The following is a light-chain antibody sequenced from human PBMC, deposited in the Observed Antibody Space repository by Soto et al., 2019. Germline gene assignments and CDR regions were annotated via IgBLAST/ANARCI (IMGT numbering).Light chain of an antibody. V-gene: IGKV3-20*01. J-gene: IGKJ3*01. CDR3: QQTSTAPFT. CDR1: QSLSASY. CDR2: GAS. Sequence: EIVLTQSPGTLSLSPGERATLFCRASQSLSASYLAWYQQKPGQAPRLLVYGASSRATGIPDRFSGSGSGTDFTLIISSLQREDFATYFCQQTSTAPFTFGPGTKVDIK.